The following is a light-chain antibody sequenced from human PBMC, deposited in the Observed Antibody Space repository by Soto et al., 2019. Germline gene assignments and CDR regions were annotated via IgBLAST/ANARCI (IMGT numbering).Light chain of an antibody. CDR1: QSIDTH. V-gene: IGKV1-5*01. Sequence: DIQMTQSPPTLSASVGDRVTISCWASQSIDTHLAWYQQKPGEAPKSLIYAASYLESGVPSRFSGSGSGTEFTLTIVSLQPDDFATYYCQQYHSFSPLTFGGGTKVDIK. CDR3: QQYHSFSPLT. J-gene: IGKJ4*01. CDR2: AAS.